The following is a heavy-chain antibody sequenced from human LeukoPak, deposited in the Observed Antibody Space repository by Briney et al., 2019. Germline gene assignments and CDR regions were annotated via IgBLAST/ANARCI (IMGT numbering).Heavy chain of an antibody. CDR1: GGSISSSSYF. CDR2: IYYSGST. V-gene: IGHV4-39*07. J-gene: IGHJ4*02. Sequence: SETLSLTCTVSGGSISSSSYFWGWIRQPPGKGLEWIGSIYYSGSTYYNPSLKSRVTLSVDTSKNQFSLKLSSVTAADTAVYYCARYPGIAVAGPVWGQGTLVTVSS. CDR3: ARYPGIAVAGPV. D-gene: IGHD6-19*01.